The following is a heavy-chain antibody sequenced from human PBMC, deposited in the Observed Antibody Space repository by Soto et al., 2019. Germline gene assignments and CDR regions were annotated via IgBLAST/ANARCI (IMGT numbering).Heavy chain of an antibody. CDR3: ARGTDLNYDFWSGYGNWFDP. V-gene: IGHV1-2*04. CDR1: GYTFTGYY. D-gene: IGHD3-3*01. J-gene: IGHJ5*02. CDR2: INPNSGGT. Sequence: ASVKVSCKASGYTFTGYYMHWVRQAPGQGLEWMGWINPNSGGTNYAQKFQGWVTMTRDTSISTAYMGLSRLRSDDTAVYYCARGTDLNYDFWSGYGNWFDPWGQGTLVTVSS.